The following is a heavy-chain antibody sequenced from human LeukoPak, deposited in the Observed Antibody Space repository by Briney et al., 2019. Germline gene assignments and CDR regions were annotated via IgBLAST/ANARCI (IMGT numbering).Heavy chain of an antibody. J-gene: IGHJ5*02. V-gene: IGHV1-69*05. CDR1: GGTFSSYA. Sequence: ASVKVSCKASGGTFSSYAISWVRQAPGQGLEWMGGIIPIFGTANYAQKLQGRVTMTTDTSTSTAYMELRSLRSDDTAVYYCARDQEKLRTWYSGYEPNWFDPWGQGTLVTVSS. D-gene: IGHD5-12*01. CDR3: ARDQEKLRTWYSGYEPNWFDP. CDR2: IIPIFGTA.